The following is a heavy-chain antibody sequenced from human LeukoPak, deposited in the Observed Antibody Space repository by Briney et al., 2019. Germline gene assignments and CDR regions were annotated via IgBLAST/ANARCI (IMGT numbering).Heavy chain of an antibody. CDR2: IYSGGST. V-gene: IGHV3-66*01. CDR3: ARESYDYVDYGQFDY. D-gene: IGHD4-17*01. CDR1: GYTVSSNY. J-gene: IGHJ4*02. Sequence: GGSLRLSCAASGYTVSSNYMSWVRQAPGKGLEWVSVIYSGGSTYYADSVKGRFTISRDNSKNTLYLQMNSLRAEDTAVYYCARESYDYVDYGQFDYWGQGTLVTVSS.